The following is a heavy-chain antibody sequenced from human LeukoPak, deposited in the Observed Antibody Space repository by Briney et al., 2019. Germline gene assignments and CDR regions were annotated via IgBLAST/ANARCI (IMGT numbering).Heavy chain of an antibody. D-gene: IGHD5-12*01. CDR2: IYYSGST. V-gene: IGHV4-39*07. Sequence: SETLSLTCTVSGGSISSSSYYWGWIRQPPGKGLEWIGSIYYSGSTYYNPSLKSRVTISVDTSKNQFSLKLSSVTAADTAVYYCAREGRNGGYDLYYFDYWGQGTLVTVSS. J-gene: IGHJ4*02. CDR1: GGSISSSSYY. CDR3: AREGRNGGYDLYYFDY.